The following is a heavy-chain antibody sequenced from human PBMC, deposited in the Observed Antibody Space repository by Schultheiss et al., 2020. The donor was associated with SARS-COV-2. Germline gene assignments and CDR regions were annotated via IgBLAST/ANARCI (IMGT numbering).Heavy chain of an antibody. CDR3: ARGPFPSRMTGYYIDYYYGMDV. D-gene: IGHD3-9*01. CDR2: IGTAGDT. V-gene: IGHV3-13*01. Sequence: GGSLRLSCAASGFTFSSYSMNWVRQATGKGLEWVSAIGTAGDTYYPGSVKGRFTISRDNAKNSLYLQMNSLRAEDTAVYYCARGPFPSRMTGYYIDYYYGMDVWGQGTTVTVSS. J-gene: IGHJ6*02. CDR1: GFTFSSYS.